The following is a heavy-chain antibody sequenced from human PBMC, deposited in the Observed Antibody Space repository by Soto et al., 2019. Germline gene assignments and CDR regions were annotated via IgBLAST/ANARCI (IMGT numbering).Heavy chain of an antibody. CDR2: ISPYNDDT. Sequence: ASVKVSCKASGYTFSSYGISWVRQAPGQGLEWLGWISPYNDDTKYAQKLQGRVTMTEDTSTDTAYMELSSLRSEDTAVYYCATDWGWRELLAFPYWGQGTLVTVSS. CDR3: ATDWGWRELLAFPY. D-gene: IGHD1-26*01. V-gene: IGHV1-18*01. J-gene: IGHJ4*02. CDR1: GYTFSSYG.